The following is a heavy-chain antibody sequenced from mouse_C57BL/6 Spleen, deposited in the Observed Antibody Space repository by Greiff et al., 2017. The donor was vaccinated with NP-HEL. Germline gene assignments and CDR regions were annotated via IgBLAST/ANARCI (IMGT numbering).Heavy chain of an antibody. V-gene: IGHV1-82*01. CDR1: GYAFSSSW. Sequence: QVQLQQPGPELVKPGASVKISCKASGYAFSSSWMNWVKQRPGKGLEWIGRIYPGDGDTNYNGKFKGKATLTEDKSSSTAYMQLSSLTSEDSAVYCCAREGVYDGCDMDCWGPGTSVTVSS. D-gene: IGHD2-3*01. J-gene: IGHJ4*01. CDR3: AREGVYDGCDMDC. CDR2: IYPGDGDT.